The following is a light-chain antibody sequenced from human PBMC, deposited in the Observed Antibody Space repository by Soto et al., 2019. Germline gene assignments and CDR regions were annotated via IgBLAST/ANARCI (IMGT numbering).Light chain of an antibody. J-gene: IGKJ2*01. CDR1: QSVGSH. Sequence: IVLTQSPATLSLSPGERGALSCRASQSVGSHLAWYQQKPGQSPRLLIYDTSNRATGVPVRFSGSGSGTDFTLTISRLEPEDFAVYYCQQRINWPETFGQGTKLEIK. V-gene: IGKV3-11*01. CDR3: QQRINWPET. CDR2: DTS.